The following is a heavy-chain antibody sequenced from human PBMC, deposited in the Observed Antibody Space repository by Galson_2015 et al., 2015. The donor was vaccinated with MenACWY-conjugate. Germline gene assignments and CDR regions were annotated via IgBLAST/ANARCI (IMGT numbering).Heavy chain of an antibody. CDR2: IIPIFGTA. J-gene: IGHJ4*02. V-gene: IGHV1-69*13. CDR3: AGGSRSTMIEGYYFDY. Sequence: SVKVSCKASGGTFSSYAISWVRQAPGQGLEWMGGIIPIFGTANYAQKFQGRVTITADESTSTAYMELSSLRSEDTAVYYCAGGSRSTMIEGYYFDYWGQGTLVTVSS. D-gene: IGHD3-22*01. CDR1: GGTFSSYA.